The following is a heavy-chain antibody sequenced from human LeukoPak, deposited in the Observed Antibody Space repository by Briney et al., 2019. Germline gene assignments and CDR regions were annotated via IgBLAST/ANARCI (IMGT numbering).Heavy chain of an antibody. Sequence: PSETLSLTCAVSGYSISSGYYWGWIRQPPGKGLEWIGSIYHSGSTYYNPSLKSRVTISVDTSKNQFSLKLSSVTAADTAVYYFARDPTAEYYFDYWGQGTLVTVSS. CDR3: ARDPTAEYYFDY. D-gene: IGHD4-17*01. CDR2: IYHSGST. CDR1: GYSISSGYY. V-gene: IGHV4-38-2*02. J-gene: IGHJ4*02.